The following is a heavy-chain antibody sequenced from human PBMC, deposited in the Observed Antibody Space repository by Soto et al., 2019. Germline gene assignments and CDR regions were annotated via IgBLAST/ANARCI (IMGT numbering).Heavy chain of an antibody. CDR1: GFTFSSYG. V-gene: IGHV3-30*18. CDR2: ISYDGSNK. CDR3: AKDVSPRGAFDI. J-gene: IGHJ3*02. Sequence: GGSLRLSCAASGFTFSSYGMHWVRQAPGKGLEWVAVISYDGSNKYYADSVKGRFTISRDNSKNTLYLQMNSLRAEDTAVYYCAKDVSPRGAFDICGQGTMVTVSS.